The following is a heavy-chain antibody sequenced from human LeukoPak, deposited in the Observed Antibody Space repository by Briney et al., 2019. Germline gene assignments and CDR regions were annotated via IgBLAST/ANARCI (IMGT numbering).Heavy chain of an antibody. Sequence: SETLSLTCTVSGDSISSYFWSWIRQPPGKGLEWIGYFHDSGSAIYNPPLKSRITMSVDTSKNQFSLKLRSVTAADTAVYYCARDSHSVDTATPRGFDPWGQGTLVTVSS. V-gene: IGHV4-59*01. CDR3: ARDSHSVDTATPRGFDP. J-gene: IGHJ5*02. CDR2: FHDSGSA. D-gene: IGHD2-15*01. CDR1: GDSISSYF.